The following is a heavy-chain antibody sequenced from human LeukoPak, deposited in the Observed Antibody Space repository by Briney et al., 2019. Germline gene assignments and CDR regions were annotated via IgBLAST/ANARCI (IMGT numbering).Heavy chain of an antibody. CDR2: ISNTGYTI. Sequence: PGGSLRLSCAASGFILSTYNIIWVRQAPGKGLEWVSYISNTGYTIFYADSVKGRLTISRDNAKNSLYLQMHSLGVEDTAVYYCARKRAVAGPDEYFQHWGQGTLVTVSS. J-gene: IGHJ1*01. CDR1: GFILSTYN. D-gene: IGHD6-19*01. V-gene: IGHV3-48*01. CDR3: ARKRAVAGPDEYFQH.